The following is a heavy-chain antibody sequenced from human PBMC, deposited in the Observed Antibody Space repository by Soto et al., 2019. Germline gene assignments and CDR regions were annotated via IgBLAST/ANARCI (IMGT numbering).Heavy chain of an antibody. J-gene: IGHJ4*02. Sequence: GGSLRLSCAASGFTFSRYGMHWVRQAPGKGLEWVAVISSDGSKKGHADSVKGRFTISRDNSKNTLYLQMNSLKTEDTAVYYCAKKHTGTYYEGPDYWGQGTLVTVSS. D-gene: IGHD3-22*01. CDR3: AKKHTGTYYEGPDY. V-gene: IGHV3-30*18. CDR1: GFTFSRYG. CDR2: ISSDGSKK.